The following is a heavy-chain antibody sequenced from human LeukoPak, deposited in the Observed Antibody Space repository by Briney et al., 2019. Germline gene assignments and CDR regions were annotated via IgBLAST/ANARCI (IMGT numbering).Heavy chain of an antibody. J-gene: IGHJ4*02. D-gene: IGHD2-2*01. CDR2: INPSGGST. V-gene: IGHV1-46*01. CDR3: ATRGRGPAASNDY. CDR1: GYTFTSYY. Sequence: GASVKVSCKASGYTFTSYYMHWVRQAPGQGLEWMGIINPSGGSTSYAHKFQGRVTMTEDTSTDTAYMELSSLRSEDTAVYYCATRGRGPAASNDYWGQGTLVTVSS.